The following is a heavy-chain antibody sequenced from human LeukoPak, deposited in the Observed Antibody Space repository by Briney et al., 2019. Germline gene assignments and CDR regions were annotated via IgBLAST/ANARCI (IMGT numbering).Heavy chain of an antibody. Sequence: PGRSLRPSCAASGFAFSSYAIHWVRQAPGKGLEWVSFISYDGRIKYYADSVKGRLTISRDNSKNTLSLQMNSLRAEDTAIYYCARDLSEKYSIDYWGQGTLVTVSS. J-gene: IGHJ4*02. CDR1: GFAFSSYA. CDR3: ARDLSEKYSIDY. V-gene: IGHV3-30-3*01. D-gene: IGHD2/OR15-2a*01. CDR2: ISYDGRIK.